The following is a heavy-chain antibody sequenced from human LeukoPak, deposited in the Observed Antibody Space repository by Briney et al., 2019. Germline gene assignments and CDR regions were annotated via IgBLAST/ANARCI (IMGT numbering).Heavy chain of an antibody. D-gene: IGHD1-26*01. CDR3: ATFMLGATFDI. J-gene: IGHJ3*02. Sequence: GGSLRLSCAASGFTFSSYAMHWVRQAPGNGLEWVAVISYDGSNKYYADSVKGRFTISRDNSKNTLYLQMNSLRAEDTAVYYCATFMLGATFDIWGQGTMVTVSS. V-gene: IGHV3-30-3*01. CDR1: GFTFSSYA. CDR2: ISYDGSNK.